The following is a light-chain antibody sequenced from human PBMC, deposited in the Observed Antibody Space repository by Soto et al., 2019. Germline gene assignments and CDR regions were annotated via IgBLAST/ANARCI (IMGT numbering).Light chain of an antibody. J-gene: IGKJ1*01. CDR3: QHYVTSLTT. CDR2: GAS. V-gene: IGKV3-20*01. CDR1: QSVTSNY. Sequence: EIVLTQSQGTLSLSPGERATLSCVASQSVTSNYLAWYQQKPGQAPRLLIFGASIRVTGIPDRFIGSGSGTDFTLTITRLEPEDFAVYYCQHYVTSLTTFGQGTKVDI.